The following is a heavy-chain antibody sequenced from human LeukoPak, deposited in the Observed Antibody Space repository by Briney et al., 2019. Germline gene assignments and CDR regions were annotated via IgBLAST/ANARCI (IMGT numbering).Heavy chain of an antibody. CDR1: GGSISSYY. CDR2: IYYSGST. CDR3: ARRKFGGVIAFDY. Sequence: SETLSLSCTVSGGSISSYYWSWIRQPPGKGLEWIGYIYYSGSTNYNPSLKSRVTISVDTSKNQFSLKLSSVTAADTAVYYCARRKFGGVIAFDYWGQGTLVTVSS. V-gene: IGHV4-59*08. D-gene: IGHD3-16*02. J-gene: IGHJ4*02.